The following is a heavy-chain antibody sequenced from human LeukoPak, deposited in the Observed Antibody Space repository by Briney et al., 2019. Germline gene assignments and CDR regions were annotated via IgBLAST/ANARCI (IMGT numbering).Heavy chain of an antibody. Sequence: GGSLRLSCAASGFTFSSYSMNWVRQAPGKGLEWVSSTSSSSSYIYYADSVKGRFTISRDNAKNLLYLQMNSLRAEDTAVYYCARDPLKDSSGYYLNWFDPWGQGTLVTVSS. CDR1: GFTFSSYS. J-gene: IGHJ5*02. CDR3: ARDPLKDSSGYYLNWFDP. V-gene: IGHV3-21*01. CDR2: TSSSSSYI. D-gene: IGHD3-22*01.